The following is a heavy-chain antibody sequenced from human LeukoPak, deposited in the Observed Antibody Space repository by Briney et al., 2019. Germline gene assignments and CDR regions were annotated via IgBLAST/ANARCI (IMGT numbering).Heavy chain of an antibody. CDR1: GGPISSYY. V-gene: IGHV4-59*01. Sequence: SETLSLTCTVSGGPISSYYWSWIRQPPGKGLEWIGYIYYSGSTNYNPSLKSRVTISVDTSKNQFSLKLSSVAAADTAVYYCARYGSGSYYYYYGMDVWGKGTTVTVSS. D-gene: IGHD3-10*01. CDR3: ARYGSGSYYYYYGMDV. CDR2: IYYSGST. J-gene: IGHJ6*04.